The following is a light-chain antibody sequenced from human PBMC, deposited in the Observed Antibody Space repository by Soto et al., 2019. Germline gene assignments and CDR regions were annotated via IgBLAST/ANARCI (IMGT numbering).Light chain of an antibody. CDR1: QGISSY. CDR3: QQVNVYPST. V-gene: IGKV1-9*01. J-gene: IGKJ4*01. CDR2: DAS. Sequence: IQLTQSPSSLSASVGNRVTITCRASQGISSYLGWYQQKPGKAPNLLIYDASTFHSGVPSRFSVGGSGTAFTLAISSLQPEDFATYYCQQVNVYPSTFGGGTKVEIK.